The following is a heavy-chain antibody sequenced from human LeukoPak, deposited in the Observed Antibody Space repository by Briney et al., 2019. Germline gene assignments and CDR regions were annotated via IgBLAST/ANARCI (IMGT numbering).Heavy chain of an antibody. Sequence: QPGGSLRLSCAASGFTFSNYWMSWVRQAPGKGLEWVANIKHDGGDKHYVDSVKGRFTIARDSAKNSLNLQMNSLRAEDTAVYYCARGGNYDILTGYIFDYWGQGTLVTVS. V-gene: IGHV3-7*03. CDR2: IKHDGGDK. D-gene: IGHD3-9*01. CDR3: ARGGNYDILTGYIFDY. J-gene: IGHJ4*02. CDR1: GFTFSNYW.